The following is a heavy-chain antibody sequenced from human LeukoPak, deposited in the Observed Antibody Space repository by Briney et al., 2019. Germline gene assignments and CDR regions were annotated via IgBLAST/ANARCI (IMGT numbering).Heavy chain of an antibody. CDR3: ARGAYGGAVRFDY. Sequence: PSETLSLTCTVSGGSISSYYWSWTRQPPGKGLEWIGYIYYSGSTNYNPSLKSRVTISVDTSKNQFSLKLSSVTAADTAVYYCARGAYGGAVRFDYWGQGTLVTVSS. J-gene: IGHJ4*02. CDR1: GGSISSYY. CDR2: IYYSGST. V-gene: IGHV4-59*01. D-gene: IGHD4-23*01.